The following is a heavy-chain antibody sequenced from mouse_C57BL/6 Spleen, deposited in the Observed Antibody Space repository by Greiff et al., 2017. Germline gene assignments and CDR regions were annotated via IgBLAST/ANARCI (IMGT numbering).Heavy chain of an antibody. CDR3: ARPGTMDY. Sequence: VQLQQSGPELVKPGASVKISCKASGYSFTGYYMNWVKQSPAKSLEWIGEINPRTGGTTYNQKYKAKATLTVDKSSSTAYMQLKSLTSEDSAVYYCARPGTMDYWGQGTSVTVSS. V-gene: IGHV1-42*01. J-gene: IGHJ4*01. D-gene: IGHD4-1*01. CDR2: INPRTGGT. CDR1: GYSFTGYY.